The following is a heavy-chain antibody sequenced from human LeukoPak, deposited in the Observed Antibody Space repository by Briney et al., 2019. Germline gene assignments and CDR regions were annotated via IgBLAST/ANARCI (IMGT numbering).Heavy chain of an antibody. CDR2: INHSGST. CDR1: GGSFSGYY. J-gene: IGHJ4*02. D-gene: IGHD3-10*01. CDR3: ARIRFGESEYYFDY. Sequence: SETLSLTCAVYGGSFSGYYWSWTRQPPGKGLEWIGEINHSGSTNYNPSLKSRVTISVDTSKNQFSLKLSSVTAADTAVYYCARIRFGESEYYFDYWGQGTLVTVSS. V-gene: IGHV4-34*01.